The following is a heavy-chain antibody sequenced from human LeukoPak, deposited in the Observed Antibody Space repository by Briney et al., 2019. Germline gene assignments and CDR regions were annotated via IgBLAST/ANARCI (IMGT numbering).Heavy chain of an antibody. CDR1: GFTFSSYS. D-gene: IGHD2-21*02. Sequence: GGSLRLSCAASGFTFSSYSMNWVRQAPGKGLEWVSSISSSSSYIYYADSVKGRFTISRENAKNSLYLQMNSLRAEDTAVYHCARAVYCGGDCYFPLDIWGQGTMVTVSS. J-gene: IGHJ3*02. CDR3: ARAVYCGGDCYFPLDI. V-gene: IGHV3-21*01. CDR2: ISSSSSYI.